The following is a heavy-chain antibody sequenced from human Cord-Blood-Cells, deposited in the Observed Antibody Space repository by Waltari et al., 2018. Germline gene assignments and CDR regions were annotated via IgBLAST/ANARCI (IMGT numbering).Heavy chain of an antibody. CDR1: GYTLTELS. Sequence: QVQLVQSGAEAQKPGASVKVSCKVSGYTLTELSMHWVRPAPGKGLEWMGGFDPEDGETIYAQKFQGRVTMTEDTSTDTAYMELSSLRSEDTAVYYCATATYSSSWYGYFQHWGKGTLVTVSS. CDR3: ATATYSSSWYGYFQH. CDR2: FDPEDGET. V-gene: IGHV1-24*01. J-gene: IGHJ1*01. D-gene: IGHD6-13*01.